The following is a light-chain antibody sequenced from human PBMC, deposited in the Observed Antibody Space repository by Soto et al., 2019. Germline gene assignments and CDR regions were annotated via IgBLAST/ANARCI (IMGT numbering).Light chain of an antibody. V-gene: IGKV3-20*01. CDR2: GTS. CDR3: QRDGSSPLYA. J-gene: IGKJ2*01. Sequence: EIVLTQSPGTLSLSPGERATFSCRTSQTINTEFLAWYQQRPGLAPRLLIHGTSNRATGIPDSFSGSGSGTDFTLTISALEPEDFAVYSCQRDGSSPLYAFGQGTKLEI. CDR1: QTINTEF.